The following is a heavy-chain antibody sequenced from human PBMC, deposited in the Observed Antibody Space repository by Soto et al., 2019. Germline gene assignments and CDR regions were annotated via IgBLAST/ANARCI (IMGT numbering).Heavy chain of an antibody. D-gene: IGHD4-17*01. CDR1: GFTFSSYG. J-gene: IGHJ4*02. V-gene: IGHV3-30*03. CDR2: ISYDGSNK. Sequence: QVQLVESGGGVVQPGRSLRLSCAASGFTFSSYGMHWVRQAPGKGLEWVAVISYDGSNKYYADSVKGRFTISRDNSKNTLYLQMNSLRAEDTAVYYCTPDSVTQDFDYWGQGTLVTVSS. CDR3: TPDSVTQDFDY.